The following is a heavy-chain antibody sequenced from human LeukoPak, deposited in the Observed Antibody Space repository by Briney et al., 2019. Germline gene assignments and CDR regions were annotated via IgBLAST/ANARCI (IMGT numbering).Heavy chain of an antibody. CDR1: GFTFSSYT. CDR2: IGTSSTTI. V-gene: IGHV3-48*01. CDR3: ARDQEQLGHYSYYYYMDV. D-gene: IGHD6-13*01. J-gene: IGHJ6*03. Sequence: GGSLRLSCAASGFTFSSYTMNWVRQPPGKGLEWVSNIGTSSTTIYYADSVKGRFTISRDNAKNSLYLQMNSLRADDTAVYYCARDQEQLGHYSYYYYMDVWGKGTTVTVSS.